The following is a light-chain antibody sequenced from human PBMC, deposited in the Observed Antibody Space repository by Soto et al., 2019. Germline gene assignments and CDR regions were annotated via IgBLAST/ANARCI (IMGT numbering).Light chain of an antibody. CDR2: GAS. CDR1: QSVSSTY. CDR3: QQYGRSPPFT. J-gene: IGKJ2*01. Sequence: EIVLTQSPGTLSLSPGERATLSCRASQSVSSTYIAWYQQNPGRAPRLLIYGASSRATGIPDRFSGSGSGTDFTLTISRLEPEYFAVYFCQQYGRSPPFTFAQETKVAIK. V-gene: IGKV3-20*01.